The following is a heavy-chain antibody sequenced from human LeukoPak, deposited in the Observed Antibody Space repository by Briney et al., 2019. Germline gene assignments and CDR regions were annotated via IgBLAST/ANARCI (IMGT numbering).Heavy chain of an antibody. D-gene: IGHD6-19*01. CDR3: ARPTYSSGWYTTFDY. CDR2: IYYSGST. Sequence: SETPSLTCTVSGGSISSGSYYWGWIRQSPGKGLEWIGSIYYSGSTYYNPSLKSRVTISVDTSKNQFSLKLSPVTAADTAVYYCARPTYSSGWYTTFDYWGQGTLVTVSS. CDR1: GGSISSGSYY. J-gene: IGHJ4*02. V-gene: IGHV4-39*01.